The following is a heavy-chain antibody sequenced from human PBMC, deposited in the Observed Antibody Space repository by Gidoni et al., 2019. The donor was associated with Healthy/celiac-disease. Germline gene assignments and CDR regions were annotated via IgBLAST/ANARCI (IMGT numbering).Heavy chain of an antibody. V-gene: IGHV2-70*01. D-gene: IGHD1-26*01. CDR2: IDWDDDK. CDR3: ARSTYYSGSYYFDY. Sequence: QVTLRESGPALVKPTQTLTLTCTFSGFSLSTSGMCVSWIRQPPGKALEWLALIDWDDDKYYSTSLKTRLTISKDTSKNQVVLTMTNMDPVDTATYYCARSTYYSGSYYFDYWGQGTLVTVSS. CDR1: GFSLSTSGMC. J-gene: IGHJ4*02.